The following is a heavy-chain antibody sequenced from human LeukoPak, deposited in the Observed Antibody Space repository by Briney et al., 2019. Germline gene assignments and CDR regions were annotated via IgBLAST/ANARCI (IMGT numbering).Heavy chain of an antibody. D-gene: IGHD2-2*01. CDR3: ARDWDYCSSTSCYLV. Sequence: ASVKVSCKASGYTFTSYGISWVRQAPGQGLEWMGWISAYNGNTNYAQKLQGRVTMTTDTSTSTAYMELRSLRSDDTAVYYCARDWDYCSSTSCYLVWGQGTLVTVSS. V-gene: IGHV1-18*01. CDR1: GYTFTSYG. J-gene: IGHJ4*02. CDR2: ISAYNGNT.